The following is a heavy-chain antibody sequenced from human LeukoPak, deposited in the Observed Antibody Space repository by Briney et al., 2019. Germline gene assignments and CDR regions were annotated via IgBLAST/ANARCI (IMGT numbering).Heavy chain of an antibody. D-gene: IGHD5-18*01. Sequence: SETLSLTCAVSGGSISSSNWWSWVRQPPGKGLEWIGSIYYSGSTYYNPSLKSRVTISVDTSKNQFSLKLSSVTAADTAVYYCAREGDTATDYWGQGTLVTVSS. J-gene: IGHJ4*02. CDR3: AREGDTATDY. CDR2: IYYSGST. CDR1: GGSISSSNW. V-gene: IGHV4-4*02.